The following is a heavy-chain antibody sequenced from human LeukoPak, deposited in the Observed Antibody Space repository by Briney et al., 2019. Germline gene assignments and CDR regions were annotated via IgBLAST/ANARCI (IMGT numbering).Heavy chain of an antibody. CDR3: AREMATIKGAFDI. CDR1: GGTFSSYA. J-gene: IGHJ3*02. Sequence: SVKASFKASGGTFSSYAISWVRQAPGQGLEWMGGIIPIFGTANYAQKFQGRVTITADESTSTAYMELSSLRSEDTAVYYCAREMATIKGAFDIWGQGTMVTVSS. D-gene: IGHD5-24*01. CDR2: IIPIFGTA. V-gene: IGHV1-69*01.